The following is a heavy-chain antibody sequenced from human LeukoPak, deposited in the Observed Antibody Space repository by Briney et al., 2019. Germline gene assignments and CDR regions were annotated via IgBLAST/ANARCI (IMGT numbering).Heavy chain of an antibody. Sequence: GGSLRLSCAASGFTFSSYGMHWVRQAPRKGLEWVAVISYDGSNKYYADSVKGRFTISRDNSKNTLYLQMNSLRAEDTAVYYCAKDGASVAGSAFDYWGQGTLVTVSS. D-gene: IGHD6-19*01. CDR3: AKDGASVAGSAFDY. J-gene: IGHJ4*02. V-gene: IGHV3-30*18. CDR2: ISYDGSNK. CDR1: GFTFSSYG.